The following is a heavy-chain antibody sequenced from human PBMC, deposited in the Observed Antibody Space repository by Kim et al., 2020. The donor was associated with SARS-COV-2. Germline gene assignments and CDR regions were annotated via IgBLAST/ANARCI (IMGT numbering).Heavy chain of an antibody. V-gene: IGHV1-24*01. J-gene: IGHJ6*02. CDR1: GYTLTELS. CDR3: AAGIAVAGTPDIYYYYYGMDV. Sequence: SVKVSCKVSGYTLTELSMHWVRQAPGKGLEWMGGFDPEDGETIYAQKFQGRVTMTEDTSTDTAYMELSSLRSEDTAVYYCAAGIAVAGTPDIYYYYYGMDVWGQGTTVTVSS. CDR2: FDPEDGET. D-gene: IGHD6-19*01.